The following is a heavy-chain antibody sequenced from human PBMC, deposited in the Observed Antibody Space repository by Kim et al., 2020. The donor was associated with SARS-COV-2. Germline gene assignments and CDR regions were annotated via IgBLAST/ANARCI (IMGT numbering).Heavy chain of an antibody. D-gene: IGHD2-8*02. Sequence: SETLSLTCAVSGGSISSSYWRCWGRPPPGGRLGCGGINYSGRSTNYTSPINRRAIISVTTYKHHFLLQLSVITADATAVYYSAGGCTGGALDYWGQGTLV. J-gene: IGHJ4*02. V-gene: IGHV4-4*02. CDR2: NYSGRST. CDR3: AGGCTGGALDY. CDR1: GGSISSSYW.